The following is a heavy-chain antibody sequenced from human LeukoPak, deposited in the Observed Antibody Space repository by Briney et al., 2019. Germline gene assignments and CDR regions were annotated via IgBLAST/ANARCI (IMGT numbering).Heavy chain of an antibody. CDR2: IYYSGST. CDR1: GGSISSGDYY. Sequence: SQTLSLTCTVSGGSISSGDYYWSWIRQPPGKGLEWIGYIYYSGSTYYNPSFKSRVTISVDTSKNQFSLKLSSVTAADTAVYYCARGGDSSGYCYFDYWGQGTLVTVSS. J-gene: IGHJ4*02. D-gene: IGHD3-22*01. V-gene: IGHV4-30-4*01. CDR3: ARGGDSSGYCYFDY.